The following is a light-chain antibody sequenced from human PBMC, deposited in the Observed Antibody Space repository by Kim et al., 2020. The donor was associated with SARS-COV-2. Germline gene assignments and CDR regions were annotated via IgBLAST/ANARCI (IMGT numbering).Light chain of an antibody. CDR3: QVWDSSTYV. CDR1: NIGSKN. Sequence: VALGQTARITCGGNNIGSKNVHGYQQKPGQAPVLVIYRDSNRPSGIPERFSGSNSGNTATLTISRAQAGDEADYYCQVWDSSTYVFGTGTKVTVL. V-gene: IGLV3-9*01. J-gene: IGLJ1*01. CDR2: RDS.